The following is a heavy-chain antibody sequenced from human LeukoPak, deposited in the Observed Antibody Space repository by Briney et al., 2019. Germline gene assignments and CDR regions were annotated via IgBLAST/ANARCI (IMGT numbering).Heavy chain of an antibody. J-gene: IGHJ4*02. Sequence: KPSETLSLTCTVSGGSISSYYWSWIRQPPGKGLEWIGYIYYSGSTNYNPSLKSRVTISVDTSKNQFPLKLSSVTAADTAVYYCARMPVAGTAYWGQGTLVTVSS. CDR1: GGSISSYY. CDR2: IYYSGST. CDR3: ARMPVAGTAY. D-gene: IGHD6-19*01. V-gene: IGHV4-59*01.